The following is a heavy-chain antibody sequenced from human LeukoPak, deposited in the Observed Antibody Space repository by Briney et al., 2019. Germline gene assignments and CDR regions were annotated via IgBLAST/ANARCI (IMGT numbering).Heavy chain of an antibody. Sequence: PGRSLRLSCAASGFTFDDYAMHWVRQAPGKGLEWVSGISWNSGSIGYADSVKGRFTISRDNAKNSLYLQMNSLRAEDTALYYCAKDGSSSGWTYDAFDIWGQGTMVTVSS. V-gene: IGHV3-9*01. CDR1: GFTFDDYA. D-gene: IGHD6-19*01. J-gene: IGHJ3*02. CDR2: ISWNSGSI. CDR3: AKDGSSSGWTYDAFDI.